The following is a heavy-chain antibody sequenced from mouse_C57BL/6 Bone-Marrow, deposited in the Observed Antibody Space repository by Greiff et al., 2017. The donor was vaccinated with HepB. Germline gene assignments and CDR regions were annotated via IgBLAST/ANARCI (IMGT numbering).Heavy chain of an antibody. CDR1: EYEFPSHD. D-gene: IGHD1-1*01. CDR2: INSDGGST. Sequence: EVNVVESGGGLVQPGESLKLSCESNEYEFPSHDMSWVRKTPEKRLELVAAINSDGGSTYYPDTMERRFIISRDNTKKTLYLQMSSLRSEDTALYYCARHQGYYGSREGYFDVWGTGTTVTVSS. V-gene: IGHV5-2*01. CDR3: ARHQGYYGSREGYFDV. J-gene: IGHJ1*03.